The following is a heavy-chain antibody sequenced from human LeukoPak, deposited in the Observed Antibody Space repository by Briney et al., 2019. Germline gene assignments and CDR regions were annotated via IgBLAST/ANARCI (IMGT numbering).Heavy chain of an antibody. J-gene: IGHJ4*02. D-gene: IGHD1-1*01. CDR3: ASLPRNWRAEPFDY. Sequence: SETLSLTCIVSGGSISSSSYYWGWIRQPPGKGLEWIGSIYYSGSTYYNLSLRSRVTMSVDTSKNQFSLELSSVTAADTAVYYCASLPRNWRAEPFDYWGQGTLVTVSS. CDR1: GGSISSSSYY. V-gene: IGHV4-39*01. CDR2: IYYSGST.